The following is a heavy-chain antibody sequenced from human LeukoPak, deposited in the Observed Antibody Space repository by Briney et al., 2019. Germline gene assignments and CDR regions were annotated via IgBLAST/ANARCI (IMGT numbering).Heavy chain of an antibody. CDR2: ISGGGSHS. Sequence: GGSLRLSCAASGFTFPSYAMSWVRQAPGRGLEWIAAISGGGSHSWHADAVKGRFTISSDNSRDTLYLEMNSLRVDDTAVYYCARGSAWACHGVRCYPLDNWGQGALVTVSS. J-gene: IGHJ4*02. D-gene: IGHD4-17*01. CDR3: ARGSAWACHGVRCYPLDN. CDR1: GFTFPSYA. V-gene: IGHV3-23*01.